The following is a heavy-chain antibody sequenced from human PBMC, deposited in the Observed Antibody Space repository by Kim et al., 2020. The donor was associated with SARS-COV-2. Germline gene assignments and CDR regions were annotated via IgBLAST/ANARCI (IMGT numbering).Heavy chain of an antibody. V-gene: IGHV3-23*01. CDR3: AKGRCGNHWYFDL. J-gene: IGHJ2*01. Sequence: CAASVQGRFTISRDNSKNTLYLQMNSLRAEDTAVYYCAKGRCGNHWYFDLWGRGTLVTVSS. D-gene: IGHD2-15*01.